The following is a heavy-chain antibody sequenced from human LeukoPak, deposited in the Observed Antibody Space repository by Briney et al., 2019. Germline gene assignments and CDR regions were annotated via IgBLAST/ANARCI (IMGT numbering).Heavy chain of an antibody. CDR3: AREYEGALGWFDP. CDR2: ISSNGGST. V-gene: IGHV3-64*01. J-gene: IGHJ5*02. Sequence: PGGSLRLSCAASGFTFSSYAMHWVRQAPGKGLEYVSAISSNGGSTYYANSVKGRFTISRDNSKNTLYLQMGSLRAEGMAVYYCAREYEGALGWFDPWGQGTLVTVSS. CDR1: GFTFSSYA. D-gene: IGHD1-26*01.